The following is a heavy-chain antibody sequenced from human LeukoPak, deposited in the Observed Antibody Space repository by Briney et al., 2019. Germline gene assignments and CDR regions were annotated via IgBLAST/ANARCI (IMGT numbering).Heavy chain of an antibody. CDR3: ARVAGSTSYIRGWFDP. CDR2: INHSGST. Sequence: SETLSLTCAVYGGSFSGYYWSWIRQPPGKGLEWIGEINHSGSTNYNPSLKSRVTISVDTSKNQFSLKLSSVTAADTAVYYCARVAGSTSYIRGWFDPWGQGTLVTVSS. V-gene: IGHV4-34*01. D-gene: IGHD2-2*01. J-gene: IGHJ5*02. CDR1: GGSFSGYY.